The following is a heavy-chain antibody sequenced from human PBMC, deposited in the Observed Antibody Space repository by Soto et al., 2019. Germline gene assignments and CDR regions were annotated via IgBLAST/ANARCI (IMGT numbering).Heavy chain of an antibody. V-gene: IGHV3-30-3*01. Sequence: QVQLVESGGGVVQPGRSLSLSCAASGFTFSSYAMHWVRQAPGKGLEWVAVISYDGSNKYYADSVKGRFTISRDNSKNTLYLQMNSLRAEDTAVYYCARGGGGYCSGGSCARLDYWGQGTLVTVSS. CDR3: ARGGGGYCSGGSCARLDY. J-gene: IGHJ4*02. CDR1: GFTFSSYA. CDR2: ISYDGSNK. D-gene: IGHD2-15*01.